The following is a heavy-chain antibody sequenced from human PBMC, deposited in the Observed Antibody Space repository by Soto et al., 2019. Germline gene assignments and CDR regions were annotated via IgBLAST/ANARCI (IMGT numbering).Heavy chain of an antibody. D-gene: IGHD1-1*01. CDR3: ARDEYNWARDY. V-gene: IGHV3-7*01. J-gene: IGHJ4*02. CDR1: GFTFSSHW. CDR2: IKHDGSET. Sequence: EVQLVESGGGLVQPGGSLRLSCAASGFTFSSHWMSWVRQAPGKGLEWVANIKHDGSETYYVDSVKGRFTISRDNAKNSRDLQMHSLRAEDTAVYYCARDEYNWARDYWGQGTLVTVSS.